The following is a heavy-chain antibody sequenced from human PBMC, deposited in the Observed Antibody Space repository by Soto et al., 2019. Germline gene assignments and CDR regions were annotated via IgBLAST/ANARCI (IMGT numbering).Heavy chain of an antibody. Sequence: PSDTLSLTCPFSGFSISSGVYYWSWISQHPGKGLEWIGYIYYSGSTYYNPSLKSRVTISVDTSKNQFSLKLSSVTAADTAVYYCARVGTTIFGVVIPSWFDPWGQGTLVNVSS. J-gene: IGHJ5*02. V-gene: IGHV4-31*03. CDR2: IYYSGST. D-gene: IGHD3-3*01. CDR1: GFSISSGVYY. CDR3: ARVGTTIFGVVIPSWFDP.